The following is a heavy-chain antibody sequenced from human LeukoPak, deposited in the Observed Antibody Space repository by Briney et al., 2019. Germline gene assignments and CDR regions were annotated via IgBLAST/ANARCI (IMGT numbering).Heavy chain of an antibody. V-gene: IGHV1-3*01. CDR3: ARGDCSNCYNTDV. D-gene: IGHD2-2*01. CDR2: INSGNGDT. J-gene: IGHJ6*04. Sequence: ASVKVSCKASGYIFTNYAMHWVRQAPGQGPEWMGWINSGNGDTKYSQTFQDRVTITRDTSASTAYMELSSLRSEDTAVYYCARGDCSNCYNTDVWGKGTTVTVSS. CDR1: GYIFTNYA.